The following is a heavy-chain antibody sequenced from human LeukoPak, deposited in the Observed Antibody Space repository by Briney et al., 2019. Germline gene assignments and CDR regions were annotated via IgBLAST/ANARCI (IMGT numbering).Heavy chain of an antibody. J-gene: IGHJ3*02. V-gene: IGHV2-5*02. CDR3: AHSEDTALVHDAFDI. CDR1: GGSISSSSYY. CDR2: IYWDDDK. Sequence: TLSLTCTVSGGSISSSSYYWGWIRQPPGKALEWLALIYWDDDKRYSPSLKSRLSITKDTSKNQVVLTMINMDPVDTATYYCAHSEDTALVHDAFDIWGQGTMVTVSS. D-gene: IGHD5-18*01.